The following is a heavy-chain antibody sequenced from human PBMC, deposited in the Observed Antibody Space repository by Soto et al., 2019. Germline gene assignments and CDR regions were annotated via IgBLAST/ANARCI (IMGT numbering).Heavy chain of an antibody. V-gene: IGHV4-61*08. CDR1: RGSVSGRAYY. CDR2: IFHSGST. D-gene: IGHD1-7*01. Sequence: SETLSLTCTVSRGSVSGRAYYWSWIRQSPGKGLEWIGYIFHSGSTKYNPSLKSRATISVDTSTNQFSLKLTSVTAADTAVYYCARGPLELPERYWGQGTLVTVSS. CDR3: ARGPLELPERY. J-gene: IGHJ4*02.